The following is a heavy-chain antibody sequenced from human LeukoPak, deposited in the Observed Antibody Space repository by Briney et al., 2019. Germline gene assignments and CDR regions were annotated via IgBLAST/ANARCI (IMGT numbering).Heavy chain of an antibody. D-gene: IGHD2-2*01. Sequence: ASVKVSCKASGYTFTGYYMHWVRQAPGQGLEWMGWINPNSGGTNYAQKFQGRVTMTRDTSISTAYMELSRLRSDDTAVYYCTRADGYCDNGSCYPTGVDYWGQGTLVTVSS. J-gene: IGHJ4*02. CDR1: GYTFTGYY. CDR2: INPNSGGT. CDR3: TRADGYCDNGSCYPTGVDY. V-gene: IGHV1-2*02.